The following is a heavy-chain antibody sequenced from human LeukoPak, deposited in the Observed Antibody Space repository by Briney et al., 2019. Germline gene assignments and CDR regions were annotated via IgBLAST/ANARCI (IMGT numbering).Heavy chain of an antibody. V-gene: IGHV3-23*01. Sequence: GGSLRLSXAASGFTFSSYAMSWVGQAPGKGLEWVSAISGSGGSTYYADSVKGRFTISRDNSKNTPYLQMNSLRAEDTAVYYCAIDQWVSGSQPDYWGQGTLVTVSS. CDR2: ISGSGGST. J-gene: IGHJ4*02. CDR3: AIDQWVSGSQPDY. CDR1: GFTFSSYA. D-gene: IGHD1-26*01.